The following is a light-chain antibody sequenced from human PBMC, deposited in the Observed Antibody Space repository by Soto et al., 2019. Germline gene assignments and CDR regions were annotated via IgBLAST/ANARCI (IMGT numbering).Light chain of an antibody. V-gene: IGLV1-51*01. J-gene: IGLJ2*01. CDR3: RTWNRRLGAGV. CDR1: SSNVGSHY. CDR2: DNN. Sequence: QSVLTQPPSVSAAPGQKVTISCSGSSSNVGSHYVSWYQQLPGTAPKLLIYDNNKRPSGIPDRFSGSKSGTSATLGITGLKGGEGADDNWRTWNRRLGAGVFGGGTKLPAL.